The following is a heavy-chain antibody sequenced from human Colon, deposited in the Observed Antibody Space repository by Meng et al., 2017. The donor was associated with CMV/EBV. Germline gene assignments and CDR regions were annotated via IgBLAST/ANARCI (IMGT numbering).Heavy chain of an antibody. CDR2: IHPSSGST. D-gene: IGHD2-15*01. CDR3: AREFCSVMSCYTWGGY. V-gene: IGHV1-46*01. Sequence: ASVKVSCKASGYTFRNYHMHWVRQAPGQGLEWMGIIHPSSGSTTYAQKFQGRLTMTRDTPASTVYMELSSLRSEDTALYYCAREFCSVMSCYTWGGYWGQGTMVTVSS. J-gene: IGHJ4*02. CDR1: GYTFRNYH.